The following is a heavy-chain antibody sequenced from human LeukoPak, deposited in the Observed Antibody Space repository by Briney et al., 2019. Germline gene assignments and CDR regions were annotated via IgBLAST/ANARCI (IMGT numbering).Heavy chain of an antibody. CDR1: GFTFSHSA. J-gene: IGHJ3*01. CDR3: VRDIELST. Sequence: GGPLRLSCAASGFTFSHSAMTWVRQAPGRGLEWVSLISFSGANTYSADSVKGRFTISRDNSKDTLFLQMNSLRAEDTAIYYCVRDIELSTWGLGTMVTVSS. D-gene: IGHD3-16*02. CDR2: ISFSGANT. V-gene: IGHV3-23*01.